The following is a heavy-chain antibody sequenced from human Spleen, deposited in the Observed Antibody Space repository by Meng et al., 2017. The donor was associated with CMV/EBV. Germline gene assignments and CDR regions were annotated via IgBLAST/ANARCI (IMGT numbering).Heavy chain of an antibody. J-gene: IGHJ6*02. CDR3: AREDKYSSGWYGVDV. CDR1: GASVSSNSAA. CDR2: TLYRSKWYS. Sequence: LRLSCAISGASVSSNSAAWNWIRQSPSRGLEWLGRTLYRSKWYSDYAVSVKSRITINPDTSKNQFSLQLNSVTPEDTAVYYCAREDKYSSGWYGVDVWGQGTTVTVSS. V-gene: IGHV6-1*01. D-gene: IGHD6-19*01.